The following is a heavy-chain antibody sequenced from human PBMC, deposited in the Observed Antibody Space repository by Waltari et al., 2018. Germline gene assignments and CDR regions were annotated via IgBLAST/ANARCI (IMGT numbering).Heavy chain of an antibody. CDR1: GFTFSSYA. D-gene: IGHD3-3*01. V-gene: IGHV3-23*01. CDR2: ISGSGGST. Sequence: EVQLLESGGGLVQPGGSLRLSCAASGFTFSSYAMSGVRQAPGKGLEWVSAISGSGGSTYYADSVKGRFTISRDNSKNTLYLQMNSLRAEDTAVYYCAKGQGDFWSGYYLYYYYGMDVWGQGILVTVSS. CDR3: AKGQGDFWSGYYLYYYYGMDV. J-gene: IGHJ6*02.